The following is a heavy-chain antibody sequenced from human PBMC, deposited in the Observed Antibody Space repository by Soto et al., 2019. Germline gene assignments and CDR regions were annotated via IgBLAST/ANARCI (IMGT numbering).Heavy chain of an antibody. V-gene: IGHV3-33*01. CDR3: ARDGQNQSPYAMDV. CDR1: GFTFSNSA. J-gene: IGHJ6*02. Sequence: GGSLRLSCATSGFTFSNSAMHWVRQAPGKGLEWVAQIWYDGSNKYYADSVKGRFTISRDNSKNTVYLQMNSLRAEDMAVYYCARDGQNQSPYAMDVWGQGTTVTVYS. CDR2: IWYDGSNK.